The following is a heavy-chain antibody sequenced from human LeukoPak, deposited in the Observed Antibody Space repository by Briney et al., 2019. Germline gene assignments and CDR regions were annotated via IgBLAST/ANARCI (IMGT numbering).Heavy chain of an antibody. CDR3: ARNDYFGINNGMDV. J-gene: IGHJ6*02. CDR1: GGSFGDFY. D-gene: IGHD2/OR15-2a*01. V-gene: IGHV4-34*01. CDR2: INHSGYT. Sequence: SETLSLTCAVSGGSFGDFYWSWIRQPPGKGREWIGEINHSGYTNYYPSLKSRVTISVDTSKNQFSLRLSSVTAADTAVYYCARNDYFGINNGMDVWGQGTTVTVS.